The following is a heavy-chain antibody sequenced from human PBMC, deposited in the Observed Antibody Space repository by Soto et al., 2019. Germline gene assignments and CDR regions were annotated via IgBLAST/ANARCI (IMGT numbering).Heavy chain of an antibody. CDR1: GGSISSYY. CDR2: IYTSGST. D-gene: IGHD5-12*01. CDR3: ARDRPIVATSGYGMDV. V-gene: IGHV4-4*07. Sequence: SEPLSLTCTVYGGSISSYYWSWIRHPAGKGLEWIVRIYTSGSTNYNPSLKSRVTMSVDTSKNQFSLRLSSVTAADTAVYYCARDRPIVATSGYGMDVWGQGTTVTVSS. J-gene: IGHJ6*02.